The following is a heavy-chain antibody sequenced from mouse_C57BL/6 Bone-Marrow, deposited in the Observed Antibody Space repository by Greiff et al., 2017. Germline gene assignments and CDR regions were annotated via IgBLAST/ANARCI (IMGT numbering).Heavy chain of an antibody. CDR1: GYAFSSSW. D-gene: IGHD1-1*01. J-gene: IGHJ2*01. Sequence: QVQLKESGPELVKPGASVKISCKASGYAFSSSWMNWVKQRPGKGLEWIGRIYPGDGDTNYNGKFKGKATLTADKSSSTAYMQISSLTSEDSAVYFCLLRSFCDYWGQGPTLTVSS. CDR2: IYPGDGDT. CDR3: LLRSFCDY. V-gene: IGHV1-82*01.